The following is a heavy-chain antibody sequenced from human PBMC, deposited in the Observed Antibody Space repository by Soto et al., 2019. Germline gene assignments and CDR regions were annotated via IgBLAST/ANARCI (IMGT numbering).Heavy chain of an antibody. CDR2: ISAYNGNT. CDR3: ASEAVGINRGTYYYYGMDV. J-gene: IGHJ6*02. V-gene: IGHV1-18*01. Sequence: ASVKVSCKASGYTFTSYGISWVRQAPGQGLEWMGWISAYNGNTNYAQKLQGRVTMTTDTSTSTSYMELSSLRSEDTAVYYCASEAVGINRGTYYYYGMDVWGQGTTVTVSS. CDR1: GYTFTSYG. D-gene: IGHD6-19*01.